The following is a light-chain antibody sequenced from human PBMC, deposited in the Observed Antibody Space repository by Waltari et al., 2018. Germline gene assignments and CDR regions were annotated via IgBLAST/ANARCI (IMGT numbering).Light chain of an antibody. V-gene: IGLV4-69*01. CDR1: SGHSNNI. CDR3: QTGGHGTWM. CDR2: VNSDGSH. Sequence: QLVLTQSPSASASLGASVKLTCTLSSGHSNNIIAWLQQRPEKGPRYLMKVNSDGSHNTGDEIPDRFSGSSSGAGRYLTISSVQSEDEADYYCQTGGHGTWMFGGGTTLTVL. J-gene: IGLJ3*02.